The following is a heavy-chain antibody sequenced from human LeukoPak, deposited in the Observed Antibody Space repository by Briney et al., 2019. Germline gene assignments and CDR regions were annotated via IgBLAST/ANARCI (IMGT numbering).Heavy chain of an antibody. Sequence: PGGSLRLSCAASGFTFSNAWMSWVRQAPGKGLEWVGRIKSKTDGGTTDYAAPVKGRFTISRDDSKNTLYLQMNSLKTEDTAVYYCSSSSSPYYYYGMDVWGQGTTATVSS. V-gene: IGHV3-15*01. D-gene: IGHD6-6*01. CDR3: SSSSSPYYYYGMDV. CDR1: GFTFSNAW. J-gene: IGHJ6*02. CDR2: IKSKTDGGTT.